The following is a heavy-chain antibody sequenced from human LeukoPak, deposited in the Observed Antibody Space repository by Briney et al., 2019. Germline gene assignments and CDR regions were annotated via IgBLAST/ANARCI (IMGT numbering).Heavy chain of an antibody. CDR3: ARAKTYYYDSSGYYGY. CDR1: GFTFSSYA. D-gene: IGHD3-22*01. CDR2: ISSSGSTI. V-gene: IGHV3-11*01. Sequence: GGSLRLSCAASGFTFSSYAMSWIRQAPGKGLEWVSYISSSGSTIYYADSVKGRFTISRDNAKNSLYLQMNSLRAEDTAVYYCARAKTYYYDSSGYYGYWGQGTLVTVSS. J-gene: IGHJ4*02.